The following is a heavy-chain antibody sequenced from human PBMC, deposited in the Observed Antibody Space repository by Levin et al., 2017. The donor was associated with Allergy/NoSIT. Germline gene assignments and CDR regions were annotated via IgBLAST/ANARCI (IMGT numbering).Heavy chain of an antibody. V-gene: IGHV3-30*04. CDR3: ARDLGYCSSTSCYSWFDP. J-gene: IGHJ5*02. CDR2: ISYDGSNK. Sequence: LSLTCAASGFTFSSYAMHWVRQAPGKGLEWVAVISYDGSNKYYADSVKGRFTISRDNSKNTLYLQMNSLRAEDTAVYYCARDLGYCSSTSCYSWFDPWGQGTLVTVSS. D-gene: IGHD2-2*01. CDR1: GFTFSSYA.